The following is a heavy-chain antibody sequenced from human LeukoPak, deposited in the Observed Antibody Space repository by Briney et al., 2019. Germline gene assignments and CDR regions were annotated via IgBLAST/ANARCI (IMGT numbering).Heavy chain of an antibody. Sequence: SETLLLTCTVSGGSISSYYWRWIRQPPGKGLEWVGYIYYSGSTNYNPSLKSRVTISVDTSKNQFSLKLSSVTAADTAVYYCARRDTSSWYKDDAFDIWGQGTMVTVSS. J-gene: IGHJ3*02. V-gene: IGHV4-59*08. D-gene: IGHD6-13*01. CDR2: IYYSGST. CDR3: ARRDTSSWYKDDAFDI. CDR1: GGSISSYY.